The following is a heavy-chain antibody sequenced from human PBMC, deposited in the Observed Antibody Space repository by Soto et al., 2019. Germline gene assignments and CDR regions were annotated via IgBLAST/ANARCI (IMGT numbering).Heavy chain of an antibody. D-gene: IGHD5-18*01. V-gene: IGHV1-69*01. CDR3: VSGDTGMGPCRTISDY. J-gene: IGHJ4*02. CDR2: IIPIFGTA. Sequence: WPRHAKEKGLEWMGGIIPIFGTANYAQKFQGRVTITADESTSTAYMELSSLRSEDTAVYYCVSGDTGMGPCRTISDYRGKGT.